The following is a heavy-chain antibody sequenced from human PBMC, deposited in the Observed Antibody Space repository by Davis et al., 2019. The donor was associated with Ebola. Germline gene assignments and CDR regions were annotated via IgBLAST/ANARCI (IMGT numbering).Heavy chain of an antibody. J-gene: IGHJ4*02. CDR2: ISSSSSYI. V-gene: IGHV3-21*04. D-gene: IGHD1-26*01. CDR1: GFTFSSYE. CDR3: AKKGTLIVGAYFDY. Sequence: PGGSLRLSCAASGFTFSSYEMNWVRQAPGKGLEWVSSISSSSSYIYYADSVKGRFTTSRDNAKNSLYLQMNSLRAEDTAVYYCAKKGTLIVGAYFDYWGQGTLVTVSS.